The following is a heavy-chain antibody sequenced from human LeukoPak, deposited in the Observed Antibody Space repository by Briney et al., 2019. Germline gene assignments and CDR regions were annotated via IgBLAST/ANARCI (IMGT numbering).Heavy chain of an antibody. CDR3: AKKSRDGYNPFDY. V-gene: IGHV3-23*01. CDR2: ISNSGESP. D-gene: IGHD5-24*01. J-gene: IGHJ4*02. CDR1: GFTFSRYA. Sequence: GGSLRLSCAASGFTFSRYAMSWVRQAPGKGLEWVCGISNSGESPYYANSVEGRFTISRDNSKNTLYLEINSLRAEDTAVYYCAKKSRDGYNPFDYVGQGTLGTVSS.